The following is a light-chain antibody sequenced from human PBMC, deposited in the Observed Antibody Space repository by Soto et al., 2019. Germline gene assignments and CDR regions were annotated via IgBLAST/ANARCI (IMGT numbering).Light chain of an antibody. CDR1: QSILYSSNNQNY. Sequence: IVITHSPDSLSVSLGAMSTINCKSSQSILYSSNNQNYLAWYQQKPGQPPKLLIYWASTRESGVPDRFSGSGSGTDFTLTISSLQAEDVAVYYCQQYYSTPLTFAGGTKVDNK. V-gene: IGKV4-1*01. J-gene: IGKJ4*01. CDR2: WAS. CDR3: QQYYSTPLT.